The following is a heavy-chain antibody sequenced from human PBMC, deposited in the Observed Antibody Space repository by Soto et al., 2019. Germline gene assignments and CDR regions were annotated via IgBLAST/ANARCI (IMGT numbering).Heavy chain of an antibody. J-gene: IGHJ4*02. CDR1: AVSISSGSF. CDR3: ARSAGWYAVHS. CDR2: IHHSGST. V-gene: IGHV4-4*02. Sequence: QVQLQESGPGLVKPSGTLSLTCAVSAVSISSGSFWGWVRQPPGKGLEWIGDIHHSGSTNYNPSPKSRVTIAVDTSKNHFPLKLNSVTAADTAVYYCARSAGWYAVHSWGQGILVIVSS. D-gene: IGHD6-19*01.